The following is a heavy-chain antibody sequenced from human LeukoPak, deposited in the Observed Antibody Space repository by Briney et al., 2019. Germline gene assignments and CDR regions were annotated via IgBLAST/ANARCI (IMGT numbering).Heavy chain of an antibody. V-gene: IGHV4-39*07. D-gene: IGHD4-17*01. CDR1: GASINSSTYY. J-gene: IGHJ4*02. Sequence: SETLSLTCTVSGASINSSTYYWGWIRQPPGKGLEWIGIMDHSGITYSNPSLRSRVTFSLDTSKNQFSLTLNSVTAADTAAYFCARDPHHDEHGDEGFDYWGQGTLVTVSS. CDR2: MDHSGIT. CDR3: ARDPHHDEHGDEGFDY.